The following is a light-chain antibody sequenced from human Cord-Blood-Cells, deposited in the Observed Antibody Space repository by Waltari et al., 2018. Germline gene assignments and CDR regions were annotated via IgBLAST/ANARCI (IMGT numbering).Light chain of an antibody. CDR2: GNS. J-gene: IGLJ3*02. V-gene: IGLV1-40*01. CDR3: QSYDSSLSGSV. CDR1: SSTLGPGSA. Sequence: QSVLTPPPSVSAAPGQRVTISCTARSSTLGPGSASPWYQQRPGTAPQLLIYGNSNRPSGVPDRFSGSKPGTSASLAITGLQAEDEADYYCQSYDSSLSGSVFGGGTKLTVL.